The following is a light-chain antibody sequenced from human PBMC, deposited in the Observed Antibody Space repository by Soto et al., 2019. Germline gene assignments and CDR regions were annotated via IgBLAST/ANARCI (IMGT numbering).Light chain of an antibody. CDR1: QSVRSNY. CDR2: GAS. Sequence: EIVLTQSPGTLSLSPGERATLSCRASQSVRSNYLAWYQQKPGQAPRLLIYGASSRATGTPDRFRGSGSGTDFTFTISRLEPEDFAVYYCQQYGGSPKTFGQGTKVEIK. J-gene: IGKJ1*01. CDR3: QQYGGSPKT. V-gene: IGKV3-20*01.